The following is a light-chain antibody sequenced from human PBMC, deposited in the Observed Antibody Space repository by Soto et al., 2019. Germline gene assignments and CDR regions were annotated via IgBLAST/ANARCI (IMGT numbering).Light chain of an antibody. Sequence: EIVMTQSPATLSVSPGERATLSCRASQSVGSNLAWYQLKPGQAPRLLIYGASTRATGIPARFSGSGSGTDFTLTISSLQSEDCAIYFCQQYNNWPPDRTFGQGTKVEIK. V-gene: IGKV3-15*01. J-gene: IGKJ1*01. CDR1: QSVGSN. CDR3: QQYNNWPPDRT. CDR2: GAS.